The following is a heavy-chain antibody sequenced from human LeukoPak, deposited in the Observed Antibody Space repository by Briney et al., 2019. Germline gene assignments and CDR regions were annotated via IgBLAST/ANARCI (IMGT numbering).Heavy chain of an antibody. D-gene: IGHD3-10*01. CDR1: GGSISSSSYY. V-gene: IGHV4-39*01. CDR3: ARQTPNTMASFDY. J-gene: IGHJ4*02. CDR2: IYYSGST. Sequence: SETLSLTCTVSGGSISSSSYYWGWIRQPPGKGLEWIGSIYYSGSTYYNPSLKSRVTISVDTSKNQFSLKLSSVTAADTAVYYCARQTPNTMASFDYWGQGSLVTVSS.